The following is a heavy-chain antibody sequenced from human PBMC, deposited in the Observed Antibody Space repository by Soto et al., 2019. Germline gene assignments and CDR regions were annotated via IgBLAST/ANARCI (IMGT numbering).Heavy chain of an antibody. V-gene: IGHV4-30-2*01. J-gene: IGHJ5*02. CDR3: ARAVAPYLGTWFDP. D-gene: IGHD3-16*01. Sequence: QLQLQESGSGLVKPSQTLSLTCAVSGGSISSGNSYAWSWIRQPPGKGLEWIGSISHTGRTSYNPSLNGRVTMSVDKSKNQFSLKLSSVTAADIAVYYCARAVAPYLGTWFDPWGQGSLVIVSS. CDR1: GGSISSGNSYA. CDR2: ISHTGRT.